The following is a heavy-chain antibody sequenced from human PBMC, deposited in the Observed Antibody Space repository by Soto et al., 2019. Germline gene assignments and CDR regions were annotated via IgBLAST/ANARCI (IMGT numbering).Heavy chain of an antibody. CDR1: GDSMNTNNW. D-gene: IGHD2-8*01. V-gene: IGHV4-4*02. Sequence: SDTLSLTCAVFGDSMNTNNWLGLFLQTPWKGLEWIGEIHHNGDTTYTPSLKSRVTMSLDKSKYHFSLSLTSVTAADTAVYYCARTRQSCTTSRCHDVYFDFWGRGTLVTVSS. CDR3: ARTRQSCTTSRCHDVYFDF. J-gene: IGHJ4*02. CDR2: IHHNGDT.